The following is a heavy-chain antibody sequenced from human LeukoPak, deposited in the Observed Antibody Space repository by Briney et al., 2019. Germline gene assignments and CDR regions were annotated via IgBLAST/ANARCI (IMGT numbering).Heavy chain of an antibody. V-gene: IGHV3-21*01. CDR2: ISSSSSYI. J-gene: IGHJ3*02. CDR1: GFTFSSYS. Sequence: GGSLRLSCAAPGFTFSSYSMNWVRQAPGKGLEWVSSISSSSSYIYYADSVKRRFTISRDNAKNSLYLQMNSLRAEDTAVYYCARGDQCYYDSSGYYYDGGDAFDIWGQGTMVTVSS. D-gene: IGHD3-22*01. CDR3: ARGDQCYYDSSGYYYDGGDAFDI.